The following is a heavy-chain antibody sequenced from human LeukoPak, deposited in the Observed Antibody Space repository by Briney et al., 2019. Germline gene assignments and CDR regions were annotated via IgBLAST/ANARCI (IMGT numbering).Heavy chain of an antibody. V-gene: IGHV3-21*01. D-gene: IGHD1-20*01. CDR3: ARDDNWNDKPFDF. CDR2: ISTSSSCI. CDR1: GFNLRAYN. J-gene: IGHJ4*02. Sequence: PGGSLRLSRAASGFNLRAYNMNWVRQAPGKGLEWVSSISTSSSCIYYADSVKGRFTISRDNAENSLYLQMHSLRVEDTALYYCARDDNWNDKPFDFWGQGTLVTVSS.